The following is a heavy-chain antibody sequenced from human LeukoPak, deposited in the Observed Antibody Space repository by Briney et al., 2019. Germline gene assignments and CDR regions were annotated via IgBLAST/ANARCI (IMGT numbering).Heavy chain of an antibody. J-gene: IGHJ5*02. Sequence: SLKVSCKASGYTFTSYGINWVRQAPGQGLEWMGGIIPIFGTANYAQKFQGRVTITTDESTSTAYMELSSLRSEDTAVYYCARGEGYCSSTSCYNWFDPWGQGTLVTVSS. CDR1: GYTFTSYG. CDR2: IIPIFGTA. D-gene: IGHD2-2*01. CDR3: ARGEGYCSSTSCYNWFDP. V-gene: IGHV1-69*05.